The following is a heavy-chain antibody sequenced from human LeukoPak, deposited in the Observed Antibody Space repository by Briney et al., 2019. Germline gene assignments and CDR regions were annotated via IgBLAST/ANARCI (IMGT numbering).Heavy chain of an antibody. Sequence: GGSLRLSCAASGFTVSSSYMNWVRQAPGKGLEWVSVIYSGGSTYYADSVKGRFTISRDNSKNTLYLQMNSLRPEDTAVYYCARHRGPYAWDYWGQGTLVTVSS. J-gene: IGHJ4*02. CDR1: GFTVSSSY. CDR3: ARHRGPYAWDY. V-gene: IGHV3-66*02. CDR2: IYSGGST. D-gene: IGHD3-16*02.